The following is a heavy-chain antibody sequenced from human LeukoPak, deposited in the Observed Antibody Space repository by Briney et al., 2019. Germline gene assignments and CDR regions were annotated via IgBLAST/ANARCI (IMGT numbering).Heavy chain of an antibody. Sequence: SETLSLTCTVSSGSLSSYYWSWIRQPPGKGLEWIGDIYYSGSTNYNPSLESRVAISVDASRSQFSLNLSSVTAADTAVHYCARWSTYYYFDFWGLGTLVTVSS. D-gene: IGHD2-21*01. V-gene: IGHV4-59*01. CDR2: IYYSGST. CDR3: ARWSTYYYFDF. J-gene: IGHJ4*02. CDR1: SGSLSSYY.